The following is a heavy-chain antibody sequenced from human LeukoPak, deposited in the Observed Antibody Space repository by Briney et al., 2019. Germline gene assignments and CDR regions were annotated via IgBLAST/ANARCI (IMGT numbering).Heavy chain of an antibody. D-gene: IGHD6-13*01. Sequence: ASVKVSCKASGYTFTSYDINWVRQATGQGLEWMGWMNPNSGNTGYAQKVQGSVTMTTDTSTSTAYLDLRSLRSDDTAVYYCARDGHASSWYIDYWGQGTLVTVSS. CDR2: MNPNSGNT. CDR1: GYTFTSYD. CDR3: ARDGHASSWYIDY. V-gene: IGHV1-8*01. J-gene: IGHJ4*02.